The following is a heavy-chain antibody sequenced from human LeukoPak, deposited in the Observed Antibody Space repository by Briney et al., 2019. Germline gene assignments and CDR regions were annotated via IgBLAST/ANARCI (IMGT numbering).Heavy chain of an antibody. CDR2: INWNGAST. Sequence: GGSLRLSCAASGFTFDDYGMSWVRQAPGKGLEWVSGINWNGASTGYGDSVKGRFTISRDNAKNSLYLQMNSLRADDTALYLCARVSGGSYYGDFDYWGQETLVTVSS. CDR1: GFTFDDYG. D-gene: IGHD1-26*01. CDR3: ARVSGGSYYGDFDY. V-gene: IGHV3-20*01. J-gene: IGHJ4*02.